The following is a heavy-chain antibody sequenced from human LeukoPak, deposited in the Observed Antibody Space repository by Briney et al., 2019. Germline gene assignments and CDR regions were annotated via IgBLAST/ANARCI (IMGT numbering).Heavy chain of an antibody. CDR3: AREGDGYSGFDY. CDR2: ISSSSSYI. D-gene: IGHD5-18*01. J-gene: IGHJ4*02. V-gene: IGHV3-21*01. Sequence: GGSLRLSCAASGFTFSSYSMKWVRQAPGKGLEWVSSISSSSSYIYYADSVKGRFTISRDNAKNSLYLQMNSLRAEDTAVYYCAREGDGYSGFDYWGQGTLVTVSS. CDR1: GFTFSSYS.